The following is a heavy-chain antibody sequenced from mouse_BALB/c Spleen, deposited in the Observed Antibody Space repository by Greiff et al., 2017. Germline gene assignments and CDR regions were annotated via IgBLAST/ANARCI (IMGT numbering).Heavy chain of an antibody. CDR1: GYTFTSYN. Sequence: QVQLQQPGAELVKPGASVKMSCKASGYTFTSYNMHWVKQTPGQGLEWIGAIYPGNGDTSYNQKFKGKATLTADKSSSTASMQLSSLTSEDSAVYYCARGYGNYEDYYAMDYWGQGTSVTVSS. CDR2: IYPGNGDT. J-gene: IGHJ4*01. D-gene: IGHD2-1*01. CDR3: ARGYGNYEDYYAMDY. V-gene: IGHV1-12*01.